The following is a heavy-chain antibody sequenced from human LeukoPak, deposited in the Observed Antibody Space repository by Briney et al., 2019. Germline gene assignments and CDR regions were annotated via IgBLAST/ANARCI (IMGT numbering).Heavy chain of an antibody. CDR2: INHSGST. D-gene: IGHD4-17*01. V-gene: IGHV4-34*01. J-gene: IGHJ5*02. Sequence: SETLSLTCAVYGGSFSGYYWSWIRQPPGKGLEWIGEINHSGSTNYNPSLKSRVTISVDTSKNQFSLKLSSVTAADTAVYYCARGLTTVTTFNWFDPWGQGTLLTVSS. CDR1: GGSFSGYY. CDR3: ARGLTTVTTFNWFDP.